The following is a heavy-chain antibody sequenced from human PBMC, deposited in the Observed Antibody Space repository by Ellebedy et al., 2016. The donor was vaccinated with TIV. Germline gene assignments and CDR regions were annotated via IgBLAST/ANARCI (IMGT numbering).Heavy chain of an antibody. J-gene: IGHJ4*02. CDR2: IGPTTYI. CDR1: GFTISPYS. CDR3: ARDRHGGYDSLDY. Sequence: PGGSLRLSCAASGFTISPYSMNWVRQAPGKGLQWVSSIGPTTYISYADSVKGRFTISRDNAKNSLFLQMHSLRAEDTAVYYCARDRHGGYDSLDYWGQGTLVTVSS. D-gene: IGHD5-12*01. V-gene: IGHV3-21*01.